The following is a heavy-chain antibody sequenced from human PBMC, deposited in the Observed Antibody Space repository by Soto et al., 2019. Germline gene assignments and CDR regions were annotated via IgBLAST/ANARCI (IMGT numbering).Heavy chain of an antibody. CDR1: GYTFTNYG. D-gene: IGHD3-22*01. V-gene: IGHV1-18*04. J-gene: IGHJ4*02. CDR3: ARVPTDSSGYYKYYFDY. Sequence: ASVKVSGKASGYTFTNYGVIWLLQAPGQGLEWMGWINPYNGNTNYAQKVQGRVTMTTDTSTSTAYMELRSLRSDDTAVYYCARVPTDSSGYYKYYFDYWGQGTLVTVSS. CDR2: INPYNGNT.